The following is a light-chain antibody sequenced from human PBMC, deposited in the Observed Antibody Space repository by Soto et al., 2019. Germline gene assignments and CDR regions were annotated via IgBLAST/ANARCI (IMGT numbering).Light chain of an antibody. Sequence: QSVLTQPPSVSGAPGQRVTISCTGSSSNIGAGYPVHWYQQLPGTAPKLLVAGNRPSGVPDRFSVSKSGASASLAITGLQAEDEADYYCSSYRSGGNFVFGSGTKLTVL. CDR2: G. J-gene: IGLJ1*01. V-gene: IGLV1-40*01. CDR1: SSNIGAGYP. CDR3: SSYRSGGNFV.